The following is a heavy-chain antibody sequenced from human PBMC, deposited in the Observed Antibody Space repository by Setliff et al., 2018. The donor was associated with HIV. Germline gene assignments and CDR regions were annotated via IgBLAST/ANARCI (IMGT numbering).Heavy chain of an antibody. J-gene: IGHJ4*02. CDR1: SGSINSDY. CDR2: IYYSGST. D-gene: IGHD2-21*02. CDR3: ARELGRTVDY. Sequence: PSETLSLTCTVSSGSINSDYWSWIRQPPGKGLEWMGYIYYSGSTNYNPSLKSRVTMSIDTSRNQFSLKLTSVTAADTAVYYCARELGRTVDYWGQGALVTVSS. V-gene: IGHV4-59*12.